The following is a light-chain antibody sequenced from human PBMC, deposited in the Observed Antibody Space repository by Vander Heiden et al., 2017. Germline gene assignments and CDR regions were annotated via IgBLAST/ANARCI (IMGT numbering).Light chain of an antibody. Sequence: VLTQYPATLSVSPGERATLSFRASQSVDSKLAWYQQRRGQAPRLLLYGAFTRATGVPVRFSGSGSGTEFTLTISSLQSEDFAVYFCHQYQTWPTFGPGTKVEIK. V-gene: IGKV3-15*01. CDR1: QSVDSK. J-gene: IGKJ1*01. CDR2: GAF. CDR3: HQYQTWPT.